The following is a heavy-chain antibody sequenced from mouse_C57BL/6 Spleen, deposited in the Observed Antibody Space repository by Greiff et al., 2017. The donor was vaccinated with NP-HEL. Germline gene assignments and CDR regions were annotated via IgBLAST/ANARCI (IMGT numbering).Heavy chain of an antibody. V-gene: IGHV1-63*01. D-gene: IGHD1-1*01. CDR2: IYPGGGYT. CDR1: GYTFTNYW. CDR3: ARSTATVVATSSWYFDV. J-gene: IGHJ1*03. Sequence: QVQLQQSGAELVRPGTSVKMSCKASGYTFTNYWIGWVKQRPGHGLEWIGDIYPGGGYTNYNEKFKGKATLTADKSSSTAYMQFSSLTSEDSAIYYCARSTATVVATSSWYFDVWGTGTTVTVSS.